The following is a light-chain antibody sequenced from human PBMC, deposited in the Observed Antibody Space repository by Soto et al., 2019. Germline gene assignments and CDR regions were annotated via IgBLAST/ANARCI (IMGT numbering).Light chain of an antibody. Sequence: QSALTQPASVSGSPGQSITISCTGTSSGIGAYNYVSWYQQYPGKAPKLMIYGVTNRPSGVSNRFSSSKTGNTASLTISGLQAEDEADYYCFSHRSGDSHVFGTGTKVTVL. CDR3: FSHRSGDSHV. CDR1: SSGIGAYNY. V-gene: IGLV2-14*01. J-gene: IGLJ1*01. CDR2: GVT.